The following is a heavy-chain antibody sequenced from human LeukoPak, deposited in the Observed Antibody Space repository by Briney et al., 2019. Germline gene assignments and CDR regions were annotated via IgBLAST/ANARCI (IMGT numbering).Heavy chain of an antibody. D-gene: IGHD3-10*01. J-gene: IGHJ3*02. V-gene: IGHV4-4*02. Sequence: SETLSLTCAVSGGSISSSNWWSWVRQLPGKGLEWIGEIYHSGSTNYNPSLKSRVTISVDKSKNQFSLKLSSVTAADTAVYYCARDKNSYYYGSGSSDDAFDIWGQGTMVTVSS. CDR1: GGSISSSNW. CDR2: IYHSGST. CDR3: ARDKNSYYYGSGSSDDAFDI.